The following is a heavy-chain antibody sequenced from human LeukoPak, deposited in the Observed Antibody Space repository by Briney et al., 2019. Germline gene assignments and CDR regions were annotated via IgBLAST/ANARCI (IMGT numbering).Heavy chain of an antibody. V-gene: IGHV3-21*01. D-gene: IGHD3-10*01. Sequence: PGGSLRLSCAASGFTFSSYSMNWVCQAPGKGLEWVSSISSSSSYIYYADSVKGRFTISRDNAKNSLYLQMNSLRAEDTAVYYCARVPPRSFVLLWFGETYWGQGTLVTVSS. CDR1: GFTFSSYS. J-gene: IGHJ4*02. CDR3: ARVPPRSFVLLWFGETY. CDR2: ISSSSSYI.